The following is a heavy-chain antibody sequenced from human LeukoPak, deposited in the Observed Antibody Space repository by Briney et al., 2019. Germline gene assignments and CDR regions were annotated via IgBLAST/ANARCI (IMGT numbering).Heavy chain of an antibody. CDR3: VKYTQKTAYDILGFCDY. Sequence: GGSLRLSCAARRFTFSSYGMHWLRQAPGKGLESVAVISYDGSNNYYADSVKGRFTISRDNSKNTLYLQMNSLRAEDTAVYYCVKYTQKTAYDILGFCDYWGQGTLVTVSS. J-gene: IGHJ4*02. CDR2: ISYDGSNN. CDR1: RFTFSSYG. D-gene: IGHD3-9*01. V-gene: IGHV3-30*18.